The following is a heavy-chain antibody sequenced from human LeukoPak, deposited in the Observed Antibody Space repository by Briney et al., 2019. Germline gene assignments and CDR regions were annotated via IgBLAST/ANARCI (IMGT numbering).Heavy chain of an antibody. CDR1: GFTFSSYD. V-gene: IGHV3-13*01. CDR3: ARAYGGAKVGYYYYGMDV. D-gene: IGHD1-26*01. CDR2: IGTAGDT. Sequence: GGSLRLSCAASGFTFSSYDMHWVRQATGKGLEWVSAIGTAGDTYYPGSVKGRFTISRENAKNSLYLQMNSLRAGDTAVYYCARAYGGAKVGYYYYGMDVWGQGTTVTVSS. J-gene: IGHJ6*02.